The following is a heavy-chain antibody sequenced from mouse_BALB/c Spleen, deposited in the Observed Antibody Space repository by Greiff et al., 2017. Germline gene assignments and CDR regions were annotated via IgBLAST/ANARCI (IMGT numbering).Heavy chain of an antibody. Sequence: VKLMESGPGLVAPSQSLSITCTVSGFSLTNSGVHWVRQSPGKGLEWLGVIWGDGSTNYNSAFKSRLSISKDNSKSQVFLKMNSLQTDDTARYYCAKDDRYDRAMDYWGQGTSVTVSS. CDR3: AKDDRYDRAMDY. D-gene: IGHD2-14*01. J-gene: IGHJ4*01. V-gene: IGHV2-6-6*01. CDR2: IWGDGST. CDR1: GFSLTNSG.